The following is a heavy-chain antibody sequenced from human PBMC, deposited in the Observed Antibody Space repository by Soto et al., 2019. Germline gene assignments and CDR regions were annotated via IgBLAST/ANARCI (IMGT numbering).Heavy chain of an antibody. D-gene: IGHD3-9*01. Sequence: SQTLSLTCAISGDSVSESSVSWNWIRQSPSRGLEWLGRTYYESKWYCDYAVSVKGRIIINSDTSKNQFSLQLNSMTPEDTAIYYCARRSTGDAFDIWGQGTMVTVS. CDR3: ARRSTGDAFDI. CDR2: TYYESKWYC. V-gene: IGHV6-1*01. J-gene: IGHJ3*02. CDR1: GDSVSESSVS.